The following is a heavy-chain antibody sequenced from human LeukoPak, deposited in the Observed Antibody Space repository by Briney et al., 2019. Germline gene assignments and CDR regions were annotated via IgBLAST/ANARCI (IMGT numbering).Heavy chain of an antibody. D-gene: IGHD1-26*01. V-gene: IGHV1-2*02. CDR3: ARVASGSYVSYFDY. J-gene: IGHJ4*02. CDR1: GYTFTGYY. CDR2: INPNSGGT. Sequence: ASVKVSCKASGYTFTGYYMHWVRQAPGQGLEWMGWINPNSGGTNYAQKFQGRVTMTRDTSISTAYMELSRLRSDDTAVYYCARVASGSYVSYFDYWGQGTLVTVSS.